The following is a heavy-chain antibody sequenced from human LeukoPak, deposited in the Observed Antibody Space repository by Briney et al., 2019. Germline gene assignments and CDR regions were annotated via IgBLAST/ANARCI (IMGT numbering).Heavy chain of an antibody. Sequence: PSETLSLTCTVSGGSISSYYWSWIRQPPGKGLEWIGYIYYSGSTNYNPSLKSRVTISVDTSKNQFSLKLSSVTAADTAVYYCARHSTMVRGVISYYFDYWGQGTLVTVSS. CDR3: ARHSTMVRGVISYYFDY. D-gene: IGHD3-10*01. V-gene: IGHV4-59*08. CDR1: GGSISSYY. J-gene: IGHJ4*02. CDR2: IYYSGST.